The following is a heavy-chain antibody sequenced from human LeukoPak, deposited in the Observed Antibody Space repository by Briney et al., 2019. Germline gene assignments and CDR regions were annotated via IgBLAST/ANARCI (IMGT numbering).Heavy chain of an antibody. D-gene: IGHD3-3*01. V-gene: IGHV1-2*06. CDR3: AREGDVLRFLEWPFDY. CDR2: INPNSGGT. J-gene: IGHJ4*02. CDR1: GYTFTGYY. Sequence: ASVKVSCKASGYTFTGYYMHWVRQAPGQGLEWMGRINPNSGGTNYAQKFRGRVTMTRDTSISTAYMELSRLRTDDTAVYYCAREGDVLRFLEWPFDYWGQGTLVTVSS.